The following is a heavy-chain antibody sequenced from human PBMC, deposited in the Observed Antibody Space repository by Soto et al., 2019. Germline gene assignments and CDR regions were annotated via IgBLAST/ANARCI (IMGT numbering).Heavy chain of an antibody. J-gene: IGHJ4*02. D-gene: IGHD5-12*01. Sequence: GASVKVSRKGSGYTLTRYYMHLVRQAPGQGLEWVGWINPNGGGTNYAKKFQGRVTMTRATSISTAYMELSRLRSDDPAVYYCARDVATDGYFDYWGQGTLVTASS. CDR2: INPNGGGT. CDR3: ARDVATDGYFDY. CDR1: GYTLTRYY. V-gene: IGHV1-2*02.